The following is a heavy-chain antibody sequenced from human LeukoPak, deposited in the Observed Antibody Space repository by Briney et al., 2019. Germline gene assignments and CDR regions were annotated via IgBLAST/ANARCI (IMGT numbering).Heavy chain of an antibody. J-gene: IGHJ4*02. CDR2: IYSGGST. Sequence: GGSLRLSCAASGFTVSSNYMSWVRQAPGKGLEWVSIIYSGGSTYYADSVKGGFTISRGNSKNTLYFQMNSLRAEDTAVYYCARGGSSSWFDYWGQGTLVTVSS. CDR1: GFTVSSNY. V-gene: IGHV3-66*01. CDR3: ARGGSSSWFDY. D-gene: IGHD6-13*01.